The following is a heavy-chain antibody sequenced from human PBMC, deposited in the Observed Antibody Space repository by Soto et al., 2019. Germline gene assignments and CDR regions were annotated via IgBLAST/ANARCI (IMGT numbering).Heavy chain of an antibody. V-gene: IGHV3-74*01. CDR3: ARYGELRDFDY. Sequence: PGGSLRLSCAASGFTFSSYWMHWVRQAPGKGLVWVSRINSDGSSTSYADSVKGRFTISRDSAKNTLYLQMNSLRAEDTAVYYCARYGELRDFDYWGQGTLVTVSS. CDR2: INSDGSST. CDR1: GFTFSSYW. J-gene: IGHJ4*02. D-gene: IGHD1-26*01.